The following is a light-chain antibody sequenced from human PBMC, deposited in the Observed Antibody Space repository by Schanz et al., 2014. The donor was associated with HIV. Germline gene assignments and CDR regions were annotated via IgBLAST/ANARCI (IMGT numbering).Light chain of an antibody. CDR1: QSVVSSY. CDR2: DAS. V-gene: IGKV3-11*01. Sequence: EIVLTQSPGTLSLSPGERATLSCRASQSVVSSYLAWYRQRPGQAPRLLIYDASNRATGIPARFSGSGSGTDFTLTINSLEPEDFAVYYCQQYNNWPWTFGQGTKVEIK. J-gene: IGKJ1*01. CDR3: QQYNNWPWT.